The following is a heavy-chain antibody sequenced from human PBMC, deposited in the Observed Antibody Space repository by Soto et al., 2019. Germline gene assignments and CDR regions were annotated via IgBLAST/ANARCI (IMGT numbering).Heavy chain of an antibody. Sequence: EVQLVESGGGLVKPGGSLRLSCAASGFTFSSYSMNWVRQAPGKGLEWVSSISSSSSYIYYADSVKGRFTISRDNAKNSLDLQMNSLRAKDTAVYYCARDWGCSGGSCRYGMDVWGQGTTVTVSS. CDR1: GFTFSSYS. V-gene: IGHV3-21*01. CDR2: ISSSSSYI. D-gene: IGHD2-15*01. CDR3: ARDWGCSGGSCRYGMDV. J-gene: IGHJ6*02.